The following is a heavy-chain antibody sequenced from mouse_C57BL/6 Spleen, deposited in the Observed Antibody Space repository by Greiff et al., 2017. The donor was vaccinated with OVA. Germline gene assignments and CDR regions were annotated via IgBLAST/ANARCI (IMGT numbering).Heavy chain of an antibody. D-gene: IGHD3-3*01. Sequence: VQLQQSGPGMVKPSQSLSLTCTVTGYSITSGYDWHWIRHFPGNKLEWMGYISYSGSTNYNPSLKSRISITHNTSKNHFFLKLNSVTTEDTATYYCAREGTHWYFDVWGTGTTVTVSS. CDR3: AREGTHWYFDV. V-gene: IGHV3-1*01. CDR2: ISYSGST. CDR1: GYSITSGYD. J-gene: IGHJ1*03.